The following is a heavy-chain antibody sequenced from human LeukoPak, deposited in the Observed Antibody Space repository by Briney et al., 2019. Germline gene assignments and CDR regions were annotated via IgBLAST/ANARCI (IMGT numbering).Heavy chain of an antibody. CDR1: GFTFSSYW. CDR2: INHNGNVN. J-gene: IGHJ4*02. CDR3: ARDPLRDSSIWYRTDS. D-gene: IGHD6-13*01. V-gene: IGHV3-7*03. Sequence: TGGSLRLSCAASGFTFSSYWMNWARQAPGKGLEWVASINHNGNVNYYVDSVKGRFTISRDNAKNSLYLQMNSLRAEDTAMYYCARDPLRDSSIWYRTDSWGQGTLVTVSS.